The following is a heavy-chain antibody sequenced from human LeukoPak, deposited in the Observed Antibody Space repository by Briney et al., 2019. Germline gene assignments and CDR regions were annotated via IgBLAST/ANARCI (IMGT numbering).Heavy chain of an antibody. CDR1: GYSISSGYY. V-gene: IGHV4-38-2*02. D-gene: IGHD3-22*01. CDR3: ARGYDGSGYYYRNWYFDL. J-gene: IGHJ2*01. CDR2: IYHSGRT. Sequence: SETLSLTCTVSGYSISSGYYWGWIRQPPGKGLAWIGSIYHSGRTFYNPSLKSRVTISVDTSKNQFSLKLTSVAAADTAVYYCARGYDGSGYYYRNWYFDLWGRGTLVTVSS.